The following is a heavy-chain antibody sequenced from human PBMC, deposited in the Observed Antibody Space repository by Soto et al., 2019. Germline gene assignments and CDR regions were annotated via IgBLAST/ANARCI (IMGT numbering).Heavy chain of an antibody. Sequence: QVQLQESGPGLVKPSETLSLTCTVSGGSISSYYWSWIRQPPGKGLEWIGYIYYSGSTNYNPSLKSRVTISVDTSKTQCSLKLSSVTAAATAVYYCARLLWSRGDWFDPWGQGTLVTVSS. J-gene: IGHJ5*02. V-gene: IGHV4-59*08. D-gene: IGHD3-10*01. CDR1: GGSISSYY. CDR2: IYYSGST. CDR3: ARLLWSRGDWFDP.